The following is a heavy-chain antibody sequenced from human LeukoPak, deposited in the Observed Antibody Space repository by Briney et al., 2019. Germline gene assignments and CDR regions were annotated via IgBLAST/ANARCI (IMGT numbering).Heavy chain of an antibody. CDR3: AGGSILTGYYRSYYGTDV. CDR1: GFTFTSSA. J-gene: IGHJ6*02. CDR2: VVVGSGNT. Sequence: GTSVKVSCKASGFTFTSSAMQWVRQARGQRLEWIGWVVVGSGNTNYAQKFQERVTITRDMSTSTAYMELSSLRSEDTAVYYCAGGSILTGYYRSYYGTDVWGQGTTVTVSS. V-gene: IGHV1-58*02. D-gene: IGHD3-9*01.